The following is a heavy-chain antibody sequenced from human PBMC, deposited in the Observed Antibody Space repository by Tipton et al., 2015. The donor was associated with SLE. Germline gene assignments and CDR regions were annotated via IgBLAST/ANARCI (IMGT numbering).Heavy chain of an antibody. CDR2: IHYSGST. J-gene: IGHJ4*02. CDR1: GGSISTTYN. CDR3: ARDSGAAAAADH. D-gene: IGHD6-25*01. Sequence: TLSLTCTVSGGSISTTYNWGWIRQLPGKGLEWIGYIHYSGSTFYNPSLQSRVTISRDTSKNHFSLNLTSVTAADTAVYYCARDSGAAAAADHWGQGTLVTLSS. V-gene: IGHV4-31*03.